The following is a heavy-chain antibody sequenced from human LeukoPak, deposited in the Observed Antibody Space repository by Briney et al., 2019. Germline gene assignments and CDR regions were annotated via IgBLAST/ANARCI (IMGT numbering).Heavy chain of an antibody. Sequence: PIFCTSNYAQKFQVRVTITTDESTSTAYMELSSLRSEDTAVYYCARGSIAVAGTLVYFDYWGQGTLVTVSS. V-gene: IGHV1-69*05. CDR2: PIFCTS. CDR3: ARGSIAVAGTLVYFDY. D-gene: IGHD6-19*01. J-gene: IGHJ4*02.